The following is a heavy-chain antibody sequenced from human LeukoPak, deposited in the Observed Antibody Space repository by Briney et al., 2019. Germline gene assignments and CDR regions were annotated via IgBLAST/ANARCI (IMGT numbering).Heavy chain of an antibody. Sequence: TPSETLSLTCTVSGASITDYYWSWIRQPPAKGLEWIGYIYYSGSPNYNPSLKSRVTLSLDTSQNQSSLKLTSVTAADTAVYYCAYGGDACKTGYWGQGTLVTVSS. CDR3: AYGGDACKTGY. V-gene: IGHV4-59*01. J-gene: IGHJ4*02. D-gene: IGHD4-23*01. CDR2: IYYSGSP. CDR1: GASITDYY.